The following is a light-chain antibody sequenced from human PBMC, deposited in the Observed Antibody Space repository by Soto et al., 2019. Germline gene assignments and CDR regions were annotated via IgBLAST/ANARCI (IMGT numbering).Light chain of an antibody. V-gene: IGLV1-40*01. Sequence: QSVLTQPPSVSGAPGQRVTISCTGSSSNIGSTYDVQWYQQLPGTAPKLLIHGNTDRPSGVPDRFSGSKSGTSASLAITGLQADDEADSYCQSYDDSLRVHYVFGTETKVTVL. J-gene: IGLJ1*01. CDR2: GNT. CDR1: SSNIGSTYD. CDR3: QSYDDSLRVHYV.